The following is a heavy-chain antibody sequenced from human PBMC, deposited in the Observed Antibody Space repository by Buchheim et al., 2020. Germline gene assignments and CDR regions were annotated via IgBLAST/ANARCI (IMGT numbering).Heavy chain of an antibody. J-gene: IGHJ4*02. CDR2: INQDGSGK. CDR1: GFSLSNHW. CDR3: ASWAGRDY. Sequence: EVQLVESGGGLVQPGGSLRLSCAVSGFSLSNHWMTWFRQAPGKGLQWVANINQDGSGKFYLDAVKGRFTISRDGAKNSLYLQMNSLRAEDTAIYYCASWAGRDYWGQGT. D-gene: IGHD7-27*01. V-gene: IGHV3-7*01.